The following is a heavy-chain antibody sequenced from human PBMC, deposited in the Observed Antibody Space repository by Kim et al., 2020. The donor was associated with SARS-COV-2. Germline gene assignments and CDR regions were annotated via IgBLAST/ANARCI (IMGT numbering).Heavy chain of an antibody. D-gene: IGHD2-15*01. J-gene: IGHJ1*01. CDR1: GFTFSNAW. Sequence: GGSLRLSCAASGFTFSNAWMSWVRQAPGKGLEWVGRIKSKTDGGPTDYAAPVKGRFTISRDDSKNTLYLQINSLKTEDTAVYYCTKAWTTRYCSGGSCYAEGFQDWGEGTMVTVSS. CDR3: TKAWTTRYCSGGSCYAEGFQD. CDR2: IKSKTDGGPT. V-gene: IGHV3-15*01.